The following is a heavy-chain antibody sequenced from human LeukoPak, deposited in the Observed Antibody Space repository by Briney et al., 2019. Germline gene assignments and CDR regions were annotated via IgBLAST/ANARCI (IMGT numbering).Heavy chain of an antibody. CDR3: ARDWNGDSGLLDY. D-gene: IGHD4-17*01. CDR1: GFTFSSYG. J-gene: IGHJ4*02. CDR2: IWYDGSNK. V-gene: IGHV3-33*01. Sequence: GRSLRLSCAASGFTFSSYGMQWVRQAAGKGLGWEAVIWYDGSNKYYADSVKGGFPISRDNSKTTLYLQRKSLRAEDTAVYYCARDWNGDSGLLDYWGQGTLVTVSS.